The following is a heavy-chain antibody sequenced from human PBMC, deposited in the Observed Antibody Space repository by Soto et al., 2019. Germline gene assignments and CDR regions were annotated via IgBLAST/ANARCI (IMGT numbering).Heavy chain of an antibody. J-gene: IGHJ3*02. Sequence: DSVKVSFHASFYTFTDCYMHWIRQAPGQGLEWMGWIAPHRDGTEFAQKFQGRITLTGDTSTSTAYMELTGLTSADTAVYFCARGPYGDNAFDIWGQGTVVTVSS. CDR3: ARGPYGDNAFDI. CDR2: IAPHRDGT. V-gene: IGHV1-2*02. D-gene: IGHD4-17*01. CDR1: FYTFTDCY.